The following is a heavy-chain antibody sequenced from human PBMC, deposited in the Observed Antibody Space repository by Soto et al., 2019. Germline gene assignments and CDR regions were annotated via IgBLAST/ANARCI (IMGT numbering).Heavy chain of an antibody. CDR3: ARAWRYCSSTSCYTDYNYGMDV. Sequence: LRLSCAASGFTFSSYGMHWVRQAPGKGLEWVAVIWYDGSNKYYADSVKGRFTISRDNSKNTLYLQMNSPRAEDTAVYYCARAWRYCSSTSCYTDYNYGMDVWGQGTTGTVSS. V-gene: IGHV3-33*01. D-gene: IGHD2-2*02. CDR2: IWYDGSNK. J-gene: IGHJ6*02. CDR1: GFTFSSYG.